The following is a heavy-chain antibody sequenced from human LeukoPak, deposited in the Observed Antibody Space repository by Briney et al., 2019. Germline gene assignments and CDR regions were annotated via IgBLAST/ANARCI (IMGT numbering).Heavy chain of an antibody. J-gene: IGHJ6*03. CDR2: VSGSGGTT. CDR3: ARVGYRDYYYYMDV. CDR1: GFTFSNYA. V-gene: IGHV3-23*01. D-gene: IGHD6-13*01. Sequence: PGGSLRLSCAASGFTFSNYAVSWVRQAPGKGLEWVSVVSGSGGTTYYADSVRGRFTVSRDNSKNTVYLQMNSLRAEDTAVYYCARVGYRDYYYYMDVWGKGTTVTVSS.